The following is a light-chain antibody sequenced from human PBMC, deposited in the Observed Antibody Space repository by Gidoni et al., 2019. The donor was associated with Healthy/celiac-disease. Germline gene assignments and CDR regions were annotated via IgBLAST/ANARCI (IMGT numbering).Light chain of an antibody. V-gene: IGLV1-44*01. Sequence: QSVLTQPPSASGTPGQRVTISCSGSSTNIGSNTVNWYQQLPGTAPKLPVYSDNLRPSVVPDRFSGSKSGTSASLAISGLQSEDEADYYCAAWDDSVDGVVFGGGTKLTVL. CDR1: STNIGSNT. J-gene: IGLJ2*01. CDR2: SDN. CDR3: AAWDDSVDGVV.